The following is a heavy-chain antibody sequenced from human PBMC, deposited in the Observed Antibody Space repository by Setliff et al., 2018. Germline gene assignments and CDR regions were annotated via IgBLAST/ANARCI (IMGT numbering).Heavy chain of an antibody. CDR3: ARGSGTTTY. Sequence: GESLKISCAASGFTFSSSWMSWVRQAPGKGLEWVANIKQDGSEKYYVDSVKGRFTISRDNAKNSLYLQMNSLRAEDTDVYYCARGSGTTTYWGQGTLVTVSS. D-gene: IGHD1-26*01. CDR2: IKQDGSEK. J-gene: IGHJ4*02. CDR1: GFTFSSSW. V-gene: IGHV3-7*01.